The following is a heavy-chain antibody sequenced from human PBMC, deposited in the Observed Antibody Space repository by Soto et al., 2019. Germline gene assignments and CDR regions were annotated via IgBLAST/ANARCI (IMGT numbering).Heavy chain of an antibody. Sequence: SETLSLTCTVSGGSISSGDYYWSWIRQPPGKGLEWIGYIYYSGSTYYNPSLKSRVTISVDTSKNQFSLKLSSVTAADTAVYYCARDCGKQQPGGNWFDPWGQGTLVTVSS. D-gene: IGHD6-13*01. CDR2: IYYSGST. J-gene: IGHJ5*02. CDR1: GGSISSGDYY. CDR3: ARDCGKQQPGGNWFDP. V-gene: IGHV4-30-4*01.